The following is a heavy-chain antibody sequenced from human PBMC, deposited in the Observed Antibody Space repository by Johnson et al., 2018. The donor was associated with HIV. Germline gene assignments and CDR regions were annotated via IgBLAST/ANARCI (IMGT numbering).Heavy chain of an antibody. CDR1: GFTFSNYW. CDR3: AKAPYGSGIRPGAFDI. V-gene: IGHV3-7*01. D-gene: IGHD3-10*01. J-gene: IGHJ3*02. CDR2: IKEDGSDK. Sequence: VQLVESGGGLVQPGGSLRLSCAASGFTFSNYWMNWVRQAPGKGLEWVANIKEDGSDKYYVDSVKGRFTISRDNSKTTLYLQMNSLRAEDTAVYYCAKAPYGSGIRPGAFDIWGQGTMVTVSS.